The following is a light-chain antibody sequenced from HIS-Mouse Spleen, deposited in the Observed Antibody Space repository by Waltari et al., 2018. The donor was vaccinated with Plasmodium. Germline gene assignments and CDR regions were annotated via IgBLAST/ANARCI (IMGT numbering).Light chain of an antibody. CDR3: YSTDSSGNHRV. CDR1: ALPKKY. CDR2: EDS. J-gene: IGLJ3*02. Sequence: SYELTQPPSVSVSPGQTARITCSGDALPKKYAYGYQQKSGQAPVLVIYEDSKRPAGSPERFSGSSSGRMATLTISGAQVEDEADYYCYSTDSSGNHRVFGGGTKLTVL. V-gene: IGLV3-10*01.